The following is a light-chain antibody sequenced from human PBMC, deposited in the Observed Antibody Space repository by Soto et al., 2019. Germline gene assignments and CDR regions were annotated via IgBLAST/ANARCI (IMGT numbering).Light chain of an antibody. CDR1: QSVGNN. Sequence: EIVVTQSPATLSVSPGERATLSCRASQSVGNNFAWYQQKPGQARRLLIFATSTRATGVPARFRGSGSGTESTLTISSGPSEDIAVYYCQEYGYWPLTVGGGAKVEI. J-gene: IGKJ4*01. CDR2: ATS. CDR3: QEYGYWPLT. V-gene: IGKV3-15*01.